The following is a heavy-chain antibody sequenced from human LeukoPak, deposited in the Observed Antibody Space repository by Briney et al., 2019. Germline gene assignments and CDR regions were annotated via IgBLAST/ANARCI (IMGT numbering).Heavy chain of an antibody. CDR1: GGSISSDY. V-gene: IGHV4-59*01. Sequence: PSETLSLTCTVLGGSISSDYWSWIRQSPGKGLEWIGYIYYSGTTSYNPSLKSRVTISLDTPKNQFSLKLSSVTAADTAVYYCARGANWGSPDYWGQGTLVTVSS. CDR3: ARGANWGSPDY. J-gene: IGHJ4*02. CDR2: IYYSGTT. D-gene: IGHD7-27*01.